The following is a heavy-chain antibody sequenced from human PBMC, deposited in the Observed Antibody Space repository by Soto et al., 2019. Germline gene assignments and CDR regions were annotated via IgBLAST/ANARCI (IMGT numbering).Heavy chain of an antibody. J-gene: IGHJ6*03. CDR1: GGSFSGYY. CDR2: ISHSGST. Sequence: QVQLQQWGAGLLKPSETLSLTCAVYGGSFSGYYWSWIRQPPGKGLEWIGEISHSGSTNYNPSLKRRATITVDTTENQFAMNLSSVTTADKAVYYGAYSRHYYYYMDVWGKGTTVTVSS. CDR3: AYSRHYYYYMDV. D-gene: IGHD6-13*01. V-gene: IGHV4-34*01.